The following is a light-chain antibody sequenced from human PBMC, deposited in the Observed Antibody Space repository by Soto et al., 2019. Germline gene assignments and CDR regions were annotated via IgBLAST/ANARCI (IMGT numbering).Light chain of an antibody. V-gene: IGKV3-20*01. J-gene: IGKJ1*01. CDR1: QSVSSSY. CDR3: QQYGSSPEM. CDR2: GAS. Sequence: EIVLTQSPGTLSLSPGERATLSCRASQSVSSSYLAWYQQKPGQAPRLLIYGASSRATGIPDRFSGSGSGTDFTLTINRLEPEDFAVYYCQQYGSSPEMFGQGTKVDIK.